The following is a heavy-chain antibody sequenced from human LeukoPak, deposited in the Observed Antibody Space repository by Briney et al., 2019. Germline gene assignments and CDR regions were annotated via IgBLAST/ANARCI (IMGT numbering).Heavy chain of an antibody. D-gene: IGHD6-25*01. Sequence: GGSLRLSCAASGFTFSTYSMIWVRQAPGKGLECISYISSSSGIIYYADSVKGRFTISRDNAKNSLYLQMNSLRAEDTAVYYCARDVVGSDYWGQGTLVTVSS. V-gene: IGHV3-48*01. CDR2: ISSSSGII. CDR3: ARDVVGSDY. J-gene: IGHJ4*02. CDR1: GFTFSTYS.